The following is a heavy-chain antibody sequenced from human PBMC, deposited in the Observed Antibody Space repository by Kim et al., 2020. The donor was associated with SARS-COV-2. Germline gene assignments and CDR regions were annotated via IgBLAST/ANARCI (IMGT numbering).Heavy chain of an antibody. D-gene: IGHD6-19*01. V-gene: IGHV4-39*01. Sequence: SETLSLTCSVSGVSMYSSGYYWGWIRQPPGEGLEWIGSVYDSGSTYYNPSLKSRLTISVDTSKKQFSLKLSSVSAADTAMYYCARRNRGWNDAFDVWGQG. J-gene: IGHJ3*01. CDR3: ARRNRGWNDAFDV. CDR2: VYDSGST. CDR1: GVSMYSSGYY.